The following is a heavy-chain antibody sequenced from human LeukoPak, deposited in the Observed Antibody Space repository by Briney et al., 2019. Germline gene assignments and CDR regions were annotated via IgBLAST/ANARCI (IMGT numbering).Heavy chain of an antibody. J-gene: IGHJ4*02. V-gene: IGHV3-53*01. CDR3: ARGGYYYDSSGPIFDY. D-gene: IGHD3-22*01. CDR2: IYSGGST. CDR1: GFTFRSYA. Sequence: GGSLRLSCAASGFTFRSYAINWVRQAPGKGLEWVSVIYSGGSTYYADSVKGRFTISRDNSKNTLYLQMNSLRAEDTAVYYCARGGYYYDSSGPIFDYWGQGTLVTVSS.